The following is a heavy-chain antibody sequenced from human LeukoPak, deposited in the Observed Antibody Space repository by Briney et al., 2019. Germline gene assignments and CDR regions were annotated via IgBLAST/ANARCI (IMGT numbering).Heavy chain of an antibody. Sequence: GRSLRLSCAASGFTFDDYAMHWVRQAPGKGLEWVAVIWYDGSNKYYADSVKGRFTISRDNSKNTLYLQMNSLRAEDTAVYYCARDSFTISYYYGMDVWGQGTTVTVSS. CDR2: IWYDGSNK. CDR3: ARDSFTISYYYGMDV. V-gene: IGHV3-33*08. CDR1: GFTFDDYA. J-gene: IGHJ6*02. D-gene: IGHD3-3*01.